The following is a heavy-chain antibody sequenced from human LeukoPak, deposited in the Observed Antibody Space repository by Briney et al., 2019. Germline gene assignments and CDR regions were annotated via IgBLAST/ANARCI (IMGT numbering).Heavy chain of an antibody. Sequence: SETLSLTCTVSGGSISGYYWSWIRQPPGKGLEWIGXXXXSGSTNYNPCLKSRVTISVDTSKNQFSLKMSSVTAADTAVYYCARQERYYDILTGYLNWFDPWGQGTLVTVSS. J-gene: IGHJ5*02. V-gene: IGHV4-59*08. CDR3: ARQERYYDILTGYLNWFDP. D-gene: IGHD3-9*01. CDR1: GGSISGYY. CDR2: XXXSGST.